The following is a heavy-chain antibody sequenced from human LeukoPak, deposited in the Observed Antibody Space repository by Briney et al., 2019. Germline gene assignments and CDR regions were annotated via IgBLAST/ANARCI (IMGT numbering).Heavy chain of an antibody. V-gene: IGHV3-74*01. CDR1: GFTFSSYW. CDR3: AREMGLGWFDP. J-gene: IGHJ5*02. Sequence: PGGSLRHSCAASGFTFSSYWMHWVRQAPGKGLVWVSRINTDGSSTSYADSVKGRFTISRDNAKNTLYLQMNSLRAEDTAGYYCAREMGLGWFDPWGQGTLVTVSS. CDR2: INTDGSST. D-gene: IGHD1-26*01.